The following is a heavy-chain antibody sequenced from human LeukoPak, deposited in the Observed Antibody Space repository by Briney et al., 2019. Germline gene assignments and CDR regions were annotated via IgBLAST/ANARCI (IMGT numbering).Heavy chain of an antibody. CDR3: ARRGARYSNYVGWFDP. CDR2: MNPNSGNT. Sequence: ASVKVSCKASGYTFTSYDINWVRQATGQGLERMGWMNPNSGNTGYAQKFQGRVTMTRNTSISTAYMELSSLRSEDTAVYYCARRGARYSNYVGWFDPWGQGTLVTVSS. J-gene: IGHJ5*02. V-gene: IGHV1-8*01. CDR1: GYTFTSYD. D-gene: IGHD4-11*01.